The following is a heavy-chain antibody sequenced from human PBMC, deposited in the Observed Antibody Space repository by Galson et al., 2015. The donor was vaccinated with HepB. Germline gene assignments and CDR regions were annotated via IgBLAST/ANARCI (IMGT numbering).Heavy chain of an antibody. D-gene: IGHD4-23*01. J-gene: IGHJ5*02. Sequence: SVKVSCKASGYTFTSYGISWVRQAPGQGLEWMGWISAYNGNTNYAQKLQGRVTMTTGTSTSTAYMELRSLRSDDTAVYYCARGTTVVTADNWFDPWGQGTLVTVSS. V-gene: IGHV1-18*04. CDR1: GYTFTSYG. CDR2: ISAYNGNT. CDR3: ARGTTVVTADNWFDP.